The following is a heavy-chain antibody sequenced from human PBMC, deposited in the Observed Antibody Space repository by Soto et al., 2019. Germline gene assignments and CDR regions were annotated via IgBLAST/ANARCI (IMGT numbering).Heavy chain of an antibody. J-gene: IGHJ3*02. CDR3: ARAPKPYNWKPDAFDI. CDR1: GGSISSGDYY. CDR2: IYYSGST. D-gene: IGHD1-20*01. Sequence: SETLSLTCTVSGGSISSGDYYWSWIRQPPGKGLEWIGYIYYSGSTYYNPSLKSRVTISVDTSKNQFSLKLSSVTAADTAVYYCARAPKPYNWKPDAFDIWGQRTIDLVSS. V-gene: IGHV4-30-4*01.